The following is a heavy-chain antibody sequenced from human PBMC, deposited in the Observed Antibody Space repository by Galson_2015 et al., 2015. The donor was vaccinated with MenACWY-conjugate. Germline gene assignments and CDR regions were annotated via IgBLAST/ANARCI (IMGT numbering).Heavy chain of an antibody. CDR2: VSYDASSK. D-gene: IGHD5-24*01. J-gene: IGHJ3*02. Sequence: SLRLSCAASGFRFSSYTLYWVRQAPGKGLEWVAVVSYDASSKYYRDSVQGRFTISRDNSKNTVFLQMNSLRPEDSGVYYCVRAEGWLRSAFDIWGQGTMVTVSS. CDR1: GFRFSSYT. V-gene: IGHV3-30*10. CDR3: VRAEGWLRSAFDI.